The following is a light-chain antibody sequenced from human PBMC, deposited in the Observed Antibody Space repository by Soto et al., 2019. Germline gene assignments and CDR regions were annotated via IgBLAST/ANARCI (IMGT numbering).Light chain of an antibody. V-gene: IGKV1-39*01. CDR1: QTVTSY. Sequence: DVQMTQSPSSLSASVGDSPTLTCRASQTVTSYLNWYQQKPGKAPKLLIYAASTLQSGVPSRFSGSGSGTEFTLTIISLQPEDFATYYCQQSYRFPKTFGRGTKVDI. CDR3: QQSYRFPKT. CDR2: AAS. J-gene: IGKJ1*01.